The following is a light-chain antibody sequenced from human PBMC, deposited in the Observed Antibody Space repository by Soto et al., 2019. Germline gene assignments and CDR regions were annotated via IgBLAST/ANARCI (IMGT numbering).Light chain of an antibody. CDR3: QQRSNWPLT. CDR1: QSVSNNY. Sequence: EIVLTQSPGTLSLSPGERATLSCRVSQSVSNNYLAWYQQKPGQAPRLLIYDASNRATGIPARFSGSGSGTDFTLTISSLEPEDFAVYYCQQRSNWPLTFGQGTKVDIK. V-gene: IGKV3-11*01. CDR2: DAS. J-gene: IGKJ1*01.